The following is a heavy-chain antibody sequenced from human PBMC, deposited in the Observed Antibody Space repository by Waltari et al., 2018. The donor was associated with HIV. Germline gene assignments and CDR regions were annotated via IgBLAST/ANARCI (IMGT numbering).Heavy chain of an antibody. J-gene: IGHJ4*02. D-gene: IGHD2-2*01. CDR2: ISYDGSNK. CDR1: GFPLRHYA. Sequence: QVQLVESGGGVVQPGRSLRRSCAASGFPLRHYAMHWGRQAPGKGLEWVAAISYDGSNKYYADSVKGRFTISRDNSKNTLYLQMNSLRAEDTAVYYCARDPQYCSSTSCSYYFDYWGQGTLVTVSS. V-gene: IGHV3-30-3*01. CDR3: ARDPQYCSSTSCSYYFDY.